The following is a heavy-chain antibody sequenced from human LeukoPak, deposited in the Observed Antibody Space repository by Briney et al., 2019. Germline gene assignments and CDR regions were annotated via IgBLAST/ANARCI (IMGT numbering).Heavy chain of an antibody. J-gene: IGHJ4*02. CDR2: IRYDGSNK. CDR1: GFTFSSYG. V-gene: IGHV3-30*02. Sequence: GGSLRLSCTASGFTFSSYGIHWVRQAPGKGLEWVAFIRYDGSNKYYADSVKGRFSISRDNSKNTLYLQMNSLRAEDTAVYYCAKEGSDDYWGQGTLVTVSS. CDR3: AKEGSDDY.